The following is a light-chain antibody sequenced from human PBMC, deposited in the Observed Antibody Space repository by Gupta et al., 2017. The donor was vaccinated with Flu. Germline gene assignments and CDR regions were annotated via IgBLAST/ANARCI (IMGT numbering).Light chain of an antibody. CDR1: NIGSKS. J-gene: IGLJ1*01. V-gene: IGLV3-21*02. CDR2: NDD. Sequence: SYVLTQRPSVSVAPAQTARITCGGHNIGSKSVHCYQQKTGQAPVLVVYNDDDRPAGTPERLSGSTCGNTATPTITRVEAGDEADYYCQVWDATTDHRYFIGTGTKVTVL. CDR3: QVWDATTDHRYF.